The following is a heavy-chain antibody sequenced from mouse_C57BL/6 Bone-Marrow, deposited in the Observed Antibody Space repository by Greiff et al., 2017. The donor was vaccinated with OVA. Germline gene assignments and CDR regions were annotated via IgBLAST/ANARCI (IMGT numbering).Heavy chain of an antibody. J-gene: IGHJ4*01. CDR3: ARGGSYAMDY. CDR1: GYTFTSYG. CDR2: IYPRSGNT. Sequence: VQLQESGAELARPGASVKLSCKASGYTFTSYGISWVKQRTGQGLEWIGEIYPRSGNTYYNEKFKGKATLTADKSSSTAYMELRSLASEDSAVYFCARGGSYAMDYWGQGTSVTVSS. V-gene: IGHV1-81*01.